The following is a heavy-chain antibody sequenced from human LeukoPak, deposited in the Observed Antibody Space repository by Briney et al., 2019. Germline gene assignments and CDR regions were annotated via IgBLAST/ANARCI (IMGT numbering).Heavy chain of an antibody. CDR1: GYTFTGYY. J-gene: IGHJ5*02. CDR3: AREGYCSSTSCHDWFDP. D-gene: IGHD2-2*01. V-gene: IGHV1-2*02. Sequence: ASVKVSCKASGYTFTGYYMHWVRQAPGQGLEWMGWINPNSGGTNYAQKFQGRVTMTRDTSISTAYMGLSRLRSDDTAVYYCAREGYCSSTSCHDWFDPWGQGTLVTVSS. CDR2: INPNSGGT.